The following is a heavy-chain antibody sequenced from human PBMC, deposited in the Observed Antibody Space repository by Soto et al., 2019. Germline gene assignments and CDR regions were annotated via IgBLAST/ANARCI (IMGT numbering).Heavy chain of an antibody. J-gene: IGHJ4*02. CDR1: GYTFTSYY. V-gene: IGHV1-46*01. CDR2: INPSGGST. CDR3: ARDFYQSSGYCDY. Sequence: ASVKVSCKASGYTFTSYYMHWVRQAPGQGLEWMGIINPSGGSTSYAQKFQGRLTMATDTSTGTAYMELSSLRSDDTAVYYCARDFYQSSGYCDYWGQGTLVTVSS. D-gene: IGHD3-22*01.